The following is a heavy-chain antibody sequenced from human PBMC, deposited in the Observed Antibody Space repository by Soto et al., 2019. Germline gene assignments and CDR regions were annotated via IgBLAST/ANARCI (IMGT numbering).Heavy chain of an antibody. J-gene: IGHJ6*02. V-gene: IGHV1-3*01. D-gene: IGHD3-3*01. CDR3: ASLEFGVVITHYYYYGMDV. CDR1: GYTFTSYA. Sequence: ASVKVSCKASGYTFTSYAMHWVRQAPGQRLEWMGWINAGNGNTKYSQKFQGRVTITRDTSASTAYMELSSLRSEDTAVYYCASLEFGVVITHYYYYGMDVWGQGTTVTVSS. CDR2: INAGNGNT.